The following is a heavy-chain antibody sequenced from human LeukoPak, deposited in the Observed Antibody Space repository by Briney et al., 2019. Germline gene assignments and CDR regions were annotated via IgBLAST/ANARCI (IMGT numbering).Heavy chain of an antibody. CDR1: GGSISSYY. CDR2: IYYSGST. CDR3: ARDQPNWFDP. V-gene: IGHV4-4*07. Sequence: SETLSLTCTVSGGSISSYYWSWIRQPAGKGLEWIGSIYYSGSTYYNPSLKSRVTISVDTSKNQFSLKLSSVTAADTAVYYCARDQPNWFDPWGQGTLVTVSS. J-gene: IGHJ5*02.